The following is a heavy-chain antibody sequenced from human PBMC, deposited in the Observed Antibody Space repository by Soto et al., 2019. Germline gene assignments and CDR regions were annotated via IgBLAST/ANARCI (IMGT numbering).Heavy chain of an antibody. CDR2: ISGSSRTT. V-gene: IGHV3-48*02. CDR3: ARSYNAYGCFDD. J-gene: IGHJ4*02. D-gene: IGHD4-17*01. Sequence: EVQLVESGGGLVQPGGSLKLSCAASGFAFSSYSMNWVRQAPGKGLEWVSYISGSSRTTSYADSVKGRFTISRDTAKKSLFLQMNSLTDEDTAVYYCARSYNAYGCFDDWGQGALVTVSP. CDR1: GFAFSSYS.